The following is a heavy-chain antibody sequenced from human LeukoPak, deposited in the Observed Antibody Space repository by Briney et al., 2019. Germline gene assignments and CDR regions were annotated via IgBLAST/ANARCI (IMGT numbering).Heavy chain of an antibody. CDR1: GYTFTSYG. D-gene: IGHD5-18*01. Sequence: GASVKVSCKASGYTFTSYGISWVRQAPGQGLEWMGWINTNTGNPTYAQGFTGRFVFSLDTSVSTAYLQISSLKAEDTAVYYCARDRRWQLWLFDYWGQGTLVTVSS. J-gene: IGHJ4*02. CDR2: INTNTGNP. CDR3: ARDRRWQLWLFDY. V-gene: IGHV7-4-1*02.